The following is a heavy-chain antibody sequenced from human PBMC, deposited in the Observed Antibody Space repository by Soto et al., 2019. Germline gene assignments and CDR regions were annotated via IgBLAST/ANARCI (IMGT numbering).Heavy chain of an antibody. V-gene: IGHV3-7*04. CDR2: IKQDGSEK. CDR3: ARGKKPQDPKRKNWFDP. CDR1: GFTFSSYW. J-gene: IGHJ5*02. Sequence: GGSLRLSCAASGFTFSSYWMSWVRQAPGKGLEWVANIKQDGSEKYYGDSVKGRFTISRDNAKNSLYLQMNSLRAEDTAVYYCARGKKPQDPKRKNWFDPWGQGTLVTVSS.